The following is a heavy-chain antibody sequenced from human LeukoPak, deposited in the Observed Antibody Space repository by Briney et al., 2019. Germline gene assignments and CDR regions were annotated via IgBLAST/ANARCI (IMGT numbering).Heavy chain of an antibody. Sequence: ASVKVSCKASGYTFTGYYMHWVRQAPGQGLEWMGIINPSDGSTSFAQKFQGRVTMTRDTSTNTVYMDLSSVRSEDTAVYYCARADYGSGSYLDYWGQGTLVTVSS. D-gene: IGHD3-10*01. CDR1: GYTFTGYY. J-gene: IGHJ4*02. V-gene: IGHV1-46*01. CDR2: INPSDGST. CDR3: ARADYGSGSYLDY.